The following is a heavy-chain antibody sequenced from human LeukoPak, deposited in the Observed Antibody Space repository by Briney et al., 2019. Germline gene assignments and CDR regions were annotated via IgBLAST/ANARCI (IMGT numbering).Heavy chain of an antibody. D-gene: IGHD1-26*01. CDR1: GGSITNYY. CDR3: ARHAVGAANNWFGP. CDR2: IYTSGCT. J-gene: IGHJ5*02. Sequence: SETLSLTCTVSGGSITNYYWSWIRPPPGKGLEWIGYIYTSGCTNYNPSLKSRVTISVDTSKNQFSLKLSSVTAADTAVYYCARHAVGAANNWFGPWGQGTLVTVSS. V-gene: IGHV4-4*09.